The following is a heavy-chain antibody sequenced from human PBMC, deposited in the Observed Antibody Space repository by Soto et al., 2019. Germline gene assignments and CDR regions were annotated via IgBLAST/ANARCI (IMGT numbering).Heavy chain of an antibody. J-gene: IGHJ6*02. CDR2: IIPIFGTA. CDR3: ATGTIFGVVISLYGMDV. Sequence: ASVKVSCKASGGTFSSYAISWVRQAPGQGLEWMGGIIPIFGTANYAQKFQGRVTITADKSTSTAYMELSSLRSEDTAVYYCATGTIFGVVISLYGMDVWGQGTTVTSP. CDR1: GGTFSSYA. D-gene: IGHD3-3*01. V-gene: IGHV1-69*06.